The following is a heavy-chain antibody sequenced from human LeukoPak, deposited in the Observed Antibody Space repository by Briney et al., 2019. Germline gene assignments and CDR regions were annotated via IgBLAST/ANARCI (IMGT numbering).Heavy chain of an antibody. Sequence: GGSLRLSCAASGVTFSSYTMNWVRQAPGQGLEWVSSITSSSSHIYYADSVKGRFTISRDNAKNSLYLQMNSLRAEDTAVYYCARGSYWYDGWGQGTLVTVSS. V-gene: IGHV3-21*04. D-gene: IGHD6-13*01. CDR1: GVTFSSYT. CDR3: ARGSYWYDG. CDR2: ITSSSSHI. J-gene: IGHJ5*02.